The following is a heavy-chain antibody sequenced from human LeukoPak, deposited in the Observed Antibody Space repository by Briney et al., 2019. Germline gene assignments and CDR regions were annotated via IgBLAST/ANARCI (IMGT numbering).Heavy chain of an antibody. J-gene: IGHJ6*03. Sequence: PGGSLRLSCAASGFTFSSYAMHWVRQAPGKGLEWVAVISYDGSNNYYADSVKSRFTISRDNSKNTLYLQMNSLRAEDTAVYYCARDLAWGGGQLRDYMDVWGKGTTVTVSS. CDR2: ISYDGSNN. CDR3: ARDLAWGGGQLRDYMDV. V-gene: IGHV3-30-3*01. D-gene: IGHD1-26*01. CDR1: GFTFSSYA.